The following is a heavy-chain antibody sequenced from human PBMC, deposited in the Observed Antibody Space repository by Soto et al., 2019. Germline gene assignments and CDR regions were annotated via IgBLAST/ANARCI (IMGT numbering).Heavy chain of an antibody. CDR1: GFTFSSYS. CDR2: ISYDGNKK. CDR3: ARDNAIWQAGIGYFDY. J-gene: IGHJ4*02. V-gene: IGHV3-30-3*01. Sequence: QVQLVESGGGVVQPGRSLRLSCAASGFTFSSYSMHWVRQAPGKGLEWVALISYDGNKKYYADSVKCRFTISRDNSKDTLYLQMNSLKPEDTAVYYCARDNAIWQAGIGYFDYWGQGTLVTVSS. D-gene: IGHD6-13*01.